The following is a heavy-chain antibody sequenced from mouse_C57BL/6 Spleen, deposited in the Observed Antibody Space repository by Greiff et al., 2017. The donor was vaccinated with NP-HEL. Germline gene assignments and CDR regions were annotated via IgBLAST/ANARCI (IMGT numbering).Heavy chain of an antibody. CDR2: INPNNGGT. CDR1: GYTFTDYY. CDR3: ARGKYDYEGAMDY. D-gene: IGHD2-4*01. J-gene: IGHJ4*01. Sequence: EVQLQQSGPELVKPGASVKISCKASGYTFTDYYLNWVKQSHGKSLEWIGDINPNNGGTSYNQKFKGKATLTVDKSSSTAYMELRSLTSEDSAVYYCARGKYDYEGAMDYWGQGTSVTVSS. V-gene: IGHV1-26*01.